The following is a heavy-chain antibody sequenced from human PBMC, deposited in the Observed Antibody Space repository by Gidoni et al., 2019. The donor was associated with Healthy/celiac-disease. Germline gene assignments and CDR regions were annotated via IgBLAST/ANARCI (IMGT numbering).Heavy chain of an antibody. CDR1: GGSISSSSYY. D-gene: IGHD1-26*01. J-gene: IGHJ4*02. Sequence: QLQLQESGPGLVKPSETLSLTCTVSGGSISSSSYYWGWIRQPPGKGLEWIGSIYYSGSTYYNPSLKSRVTISVDTSKNQFSLKLSSVTAADTAVYYCARHDPVGATGDWGQGTLVTVSS. CDR2: IYYSGST. CDR3: ARHDPVGATGD. V-gene: IGHV4-39*01.